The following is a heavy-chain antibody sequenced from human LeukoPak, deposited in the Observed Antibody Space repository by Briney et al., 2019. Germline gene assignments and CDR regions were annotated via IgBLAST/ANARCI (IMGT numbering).Heavy chain of an antibody. D-gene: IGHD3-22*01. J-gene: IGHJ3*02. V-gene: IGHV1-3*01. CDR2: INAGNGNT. CDR3: AVAYYYDSSGPYAFDI. Sequence: GASVKVSCKASGYTFTSYAMHWVRQAPGQRLEWMGWINAGNGNTKYSQKFQGRVTITRDTSASTAYMELSSLRSEDTAVYYCAVAYYYDSSGPYAFDIWGQGTMVTVSS. CDR1: GYTFTSYA.